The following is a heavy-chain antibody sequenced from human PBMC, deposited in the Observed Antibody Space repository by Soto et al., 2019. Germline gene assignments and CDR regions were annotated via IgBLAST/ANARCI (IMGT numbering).Heavy chain of an antibody. CDR1: GFAFSSYA. D-gene: IGHD1-1*01. V-gene: IGHV3-30-3*01. CDR3: VSDYNDGIGRYDY. Sequence: QVQLEESGGAVVQPGRSLRLSCAASGFAFSSYAMQWVRQAPGKGLEWVAGISYDGSNKHYADSVKGRYTISRDNSKTTLFLQMNSLSTEDTAVYYCVSDYNDGIGRYDYWGQGTPVTVSS. CDR2: ISYDGSNK. J-gene: IGHJ4*02.